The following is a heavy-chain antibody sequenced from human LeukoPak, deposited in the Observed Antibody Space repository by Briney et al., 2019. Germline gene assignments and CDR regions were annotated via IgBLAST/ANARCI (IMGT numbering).Heavy chain of an antibody. CDR1: GGSISSSSYY. Sequence: SETLSLTCTVSGGSISSSSYYWGWIRQPPGKGLERFGSIYDSGSTYYNPSLKCRVTRSVDTSKNQFSLKLSSVTAADTAVYYCARTYYVWGSYRYTYFDYWGQGTLVTASS. CDR3: ARTYYVWGSYRYTYFDY. D-gene: IGHD3-16*02. CDR2: IYDSGST. V-gene: IGHV4-39*01. J-gene: IGHJ4*02.